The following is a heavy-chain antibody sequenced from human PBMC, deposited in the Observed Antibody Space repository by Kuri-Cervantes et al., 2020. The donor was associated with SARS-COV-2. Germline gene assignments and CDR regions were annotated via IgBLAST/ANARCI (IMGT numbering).Heavy chain of an antibody. V-gene: IGHV4-59*11. J-gene: IGHJ5*02. CDR1: GGSISSHY. CDR3: ARDPNANHNNWFDP. CDR2: IYYSGST. D-gene: IGHD4/OR15-4a*01. Sequence: SETLSLTCTVSGGSISSHYWGWIRQPPGKGLEWIGYIYYSGSTNYNPSLKSRVTISVDTSKNQFSLKLSSVTAADTAVYYCARDPNANHNNWFDPWGQGTLVTVSS.